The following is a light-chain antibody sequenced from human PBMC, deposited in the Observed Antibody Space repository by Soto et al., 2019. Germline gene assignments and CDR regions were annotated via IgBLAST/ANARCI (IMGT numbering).Light chain of an antibody. J-gene: IGLJ1*01. CDR3: CLYIGATTYV. V-gene: IGLV2-14*01. CDR2: EVS. CDR1: SSDVGAYKY. Sequence: QSALTQPASVSGSPGQSVTISCTGTSSDVGAYKYVSWYQQHPGKAPKLMIYEVSNRPSGVSNRFSGSKSGNTASLTISGLQADDEAGYYCCLYIGATTYVFGTGTKVTVL.